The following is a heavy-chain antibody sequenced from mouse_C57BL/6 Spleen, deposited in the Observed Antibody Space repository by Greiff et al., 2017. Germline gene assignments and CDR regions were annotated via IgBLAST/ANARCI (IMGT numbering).Heavy chain of an antibody. CDR3: ATIYYDYDYYAMDY. J-gene: IGHJ4*01. Sequence: VQLQQSGPELVKPGASVKIPCKASGYTFTDYNMDWVKQSHGKSLEWIGDINPNNGGTIYNQKFKGKATLTVDKSSSTAYMELRSLTAEDTAVYYCATIYYDYDYYAMDYWGQGTSVTVSS. V-gene: IGHV1-18*01. D-gene: IGHD2-4*01. CDR1: GYTFTDYN. CDR2: INPNNGGT.